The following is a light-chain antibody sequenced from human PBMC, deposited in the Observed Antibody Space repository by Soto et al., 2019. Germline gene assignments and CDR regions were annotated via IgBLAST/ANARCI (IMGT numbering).Light chain of an antibody. CDR2: GAS. CDR3: QQYGRSLT. CDR1: QSVNNNY. J-gene: IGKJ4*01. V-gene: IGKV3-20*01. Sequence: EIVLTQSPGTLSLSPGERATLSCRASQSVNNNYLAWYQQKRGQAPRLLVYGASTRATGIPDRFSGSVSGTDVTLTISRLEPEDFAVYYCQQYGRSLTFGGGTKVEIK.